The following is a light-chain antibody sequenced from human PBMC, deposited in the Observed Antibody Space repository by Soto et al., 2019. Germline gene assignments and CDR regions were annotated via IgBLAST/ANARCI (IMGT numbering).Light chain of an antibody. CDR2: DSS. Sequence: IGLTQSPASLSLSAWERATLSCRASQNIGTSLAWYQQKPGQSPRLLIYDSSNRATGIPARFSGSGSGTDFTLTISSLEPEDFAVYYCQQRSNWPPVTFGGGTKVDIK. CDR3: QQRSNWPPVT. J-gene: IGKJ4*01. V-gene: IGKV3-11*01. CDR1: QNIGTS.